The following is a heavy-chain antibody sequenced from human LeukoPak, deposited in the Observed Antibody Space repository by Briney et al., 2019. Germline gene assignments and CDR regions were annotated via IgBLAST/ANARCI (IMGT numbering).Heavy chain of an antibody. V-gene: IGHV4-31*03. CDR1: GGSVTSGGYY. CDR2: VYYTGST. D-gene: IGHD6-6*01. J-gene: IGHJ6*02. CDR3: ARISAGRCGMDV. Sequence: SQTLSLTCTVSGGSVTSGGYYWSWIRQHQEKGLEWIGYVYYTGSTYYNPSLKSRVTISSDTSKNQFSLKVSSVTAADTAVYYCARISAGRCGMDVWGQGTTVTVSS.